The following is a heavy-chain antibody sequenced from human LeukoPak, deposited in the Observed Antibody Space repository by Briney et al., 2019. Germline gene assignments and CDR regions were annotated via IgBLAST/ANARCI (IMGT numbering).Heavy chain of an antibody. D-gene: IGHD6-13*01. CDR2: IYYSGST. J-gene: IGHJ5*02. Sequence: SETLSLTCTVSGGSISSYYWSWIRQPPGKGLEWIGCIYYSGSTNYNPSLKSRVTISVDTSKNQFSLKLSSVTAADTAVYYCARAGEAAQLVRWGWFDPWGQGTLVTVSS. V-gene: IGHV4-59*01. CDR3: ARAGEAAQLVRWGWFDP. CDR1: GGSISSYY.